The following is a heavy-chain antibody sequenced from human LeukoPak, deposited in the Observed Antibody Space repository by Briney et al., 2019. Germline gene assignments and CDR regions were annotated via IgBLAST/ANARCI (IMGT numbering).Heavy chain of an antibody. Sequence: GESLKISCKGSGDSFTSYCISGVRQIPGKGLEWMGRIDPSDSYTNYSPSFQGHVTISADKSISTAYLQWSSLKASDTAMYYCARSEAVAGTINYWGQGTLVTVSS. J-gene: IGHJ4*02. D-gene: IGHD6-19*01. CDR1: GDSFTSYC. CDR2: IDPSDSYT. V-gene: IGHV5-10-1*01. CDR3: ARSEAVAGTINY.